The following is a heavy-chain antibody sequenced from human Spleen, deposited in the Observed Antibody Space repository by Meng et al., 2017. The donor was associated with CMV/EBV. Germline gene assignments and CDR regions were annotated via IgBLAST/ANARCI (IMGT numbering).Heavy chain of an antibody. Sequence: QVELVESGAEVKEPGAPVKVSCKASRYTFTSDGSSWVRQAPGQGLEWMGWSSAYNGNTNYAQKLQGRVTMTTDTSTSTAYMELRSRRSDLTDVYYCARDLGGDDWGQGTLVTVSS. CDR2: SSAYNGNT. D-gene: IGHD3-10*01. CDR3: ARDLGGDD. J-gene: IGHJ4*02. V-gene: IGHV1-18*01. CDR1: RYTFTSDG.